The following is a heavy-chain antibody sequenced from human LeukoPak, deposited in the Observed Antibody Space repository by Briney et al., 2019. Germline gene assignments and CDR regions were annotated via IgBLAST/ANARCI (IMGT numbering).Heavy chain of an antibody. CDR3: ARASGGTENL. CDR1: GFTFDDYA. V-gene: IGHV3-9*01. Sequence: GGSLRLSCAASGFTFDDYAMNWVRQAPGKGLEWVSGMNWNSGTIGYADSVKGRFTISRDNAKNSLYLQMNSLRAEDTAVYYCARASGGTENLWGQGTLVTVSS. J-gene: IGHJ4*02. D-gene: IGHD6-19*01. CDR2: MNWNSGTI.